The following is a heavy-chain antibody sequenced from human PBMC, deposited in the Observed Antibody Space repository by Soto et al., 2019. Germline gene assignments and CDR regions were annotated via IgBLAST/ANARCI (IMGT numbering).Heavy chain of an antibody. J-gene: IGHJ4*02. CDR2: IIPIFGTA. Sequence: SVKVSCKASGGTFSSYAISWVRQAPGQGLEWMGGIIPIFGTANYAQKFQGRVTITADESTSTAYMELSSLRSEDTAVYYCAISWDGLSGYATSSFDYWGQGTMVTVSS. CDR1: GGTFSSYA. D-gene: IGHD3-22*01. V-gene: IGHV1-69*13. CDR3: AISWDGLSGYATSSFDY.